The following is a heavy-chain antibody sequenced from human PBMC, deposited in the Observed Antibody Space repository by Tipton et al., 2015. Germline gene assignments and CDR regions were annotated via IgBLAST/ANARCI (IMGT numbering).Heavy chain of an antibody. V-gene: IGHV4-38-2*01. CDR3: ACQDYDSLTRDYQTVDY. CDR2: IYYSGNI. D-gene: IGHD3-9*01. Sequence: TLSLTCAVSAYSISSDYYWGWIRQPPGKGLEWIGYIYYSGNINYNPSLTSRVSISVDTSKNQFSLKLTSVTAADTAVYYCACQDYDSLTRDYQTVDYWGQGTLVTVSS. CDR1: AYSISSDYY. J-gene: IGHJ4*02.